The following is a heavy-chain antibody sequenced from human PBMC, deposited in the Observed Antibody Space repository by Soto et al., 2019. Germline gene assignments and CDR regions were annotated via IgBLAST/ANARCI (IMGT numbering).Heavy chain of an antibody. V-gene: IGHV3-66*01. CDR2: IYSGGST. Sequence: EVQLVESGGGLVQPGGSLRLSCAASGFTVSSNYMSWVRQAPGKGLEWVSVIYSGGSTYYADTVQGRFPISRDNSKNTLYLQMNSLRAEYTAVYYCARDPYYGDPGPSWGQGTLVTVSS. J-gene: IGHJ5*02. CDR3: ARDPYYGDPGPS. D-gene: IGHD4-17*01. CDR1: GFTVSSNY.